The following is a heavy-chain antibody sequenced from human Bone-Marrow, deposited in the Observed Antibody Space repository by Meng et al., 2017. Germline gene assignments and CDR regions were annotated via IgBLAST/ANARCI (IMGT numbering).Heavy chain of an antibody. V-gene: IGHV4-34*01. Sequence: HGHLATCGAGLCTLSEHVSLTRAVYGGSFSCYDWHWIRQPPGKGLEWIGEINHSGRTNYNPSLKSRVTISVDTSKNQFSLKLSSVTAADTAVYYCARGLAYCSGGSCYPGSYFDYWGQGTLVTVSS. J-gene: IGHJ4*02. D-gene: IGHD2-15*01. CDR2: INHSGRT. CDR1: GGSFSCYD. CDR3: ARGLAYCSGGSCYPGSYFDY.